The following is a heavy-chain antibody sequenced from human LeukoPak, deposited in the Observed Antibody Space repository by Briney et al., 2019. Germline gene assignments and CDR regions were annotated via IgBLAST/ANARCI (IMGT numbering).Heavy chain of an antibody. Sequence: PGGSLRLSCAASGFTFSSYAMSWVRQAPGKGLEWVSAINGSGGSTYYADSVKGRFTISRDNSKNTLYLQMNSLRAEDTAVYYCAKGEERQQLVTPFDYWGQGTLVTVSS. D-gene: IGHD6-13*01. CDR2: INGSGGST. CDR3: AKGEERQQLVTPFDY. J-gene: IGHJ4*02. CDR1: GFTFSSYA. V-gene: IGHV3-23*01.